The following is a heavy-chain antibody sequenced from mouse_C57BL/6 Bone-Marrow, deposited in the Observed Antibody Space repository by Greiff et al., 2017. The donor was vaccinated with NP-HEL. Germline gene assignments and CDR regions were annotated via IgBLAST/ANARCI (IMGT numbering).Heavy chain of an antibody. CDR3: ARPTTVVATDYAMDY. D-gene: IGHD1-1*01. CDR1: GFTFSDYY. V-gene: IGHV5-12*01. CDR2: ISNGGGST. J-gene: IGHJ4*01. Sequence: EVNLVESGGRLVQPGGSLKLSCAASGFTFSDYYMYWVRQTPEKRLECVAYISNGGGSTYYPDTVKGRFTISRDNAKHTLYLQMSRLKSEDTAMYYCARPTTVVATDYAMDYWGQGTSVTVSS.